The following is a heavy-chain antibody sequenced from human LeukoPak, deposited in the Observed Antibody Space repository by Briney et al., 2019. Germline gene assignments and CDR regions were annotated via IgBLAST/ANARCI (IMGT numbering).Heavy chain of an antibody. Sequence: GGSLRLSCVVSGFTVTSHYMNWVRQAPGKGLEWVSAISPGGVNTYYADSVKGRFTISRDNSKNTLYLQMNSLRAEDTALYYCAKKGSVASGTYSYYFDCWGQGTLVTVAS. V-gene: IGHV3-23*01. CDR1: GFTVTSHY. CDR2: ISPGGVNT. D-gene: IGHD3-10*01. CDR3: AKKGSVASGTYSYYFDC. J-gene: IGHJ4*02.